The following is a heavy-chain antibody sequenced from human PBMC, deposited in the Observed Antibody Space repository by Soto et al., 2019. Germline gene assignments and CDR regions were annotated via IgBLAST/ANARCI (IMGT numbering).Heavy chain of an antibody. CDR3: ARSYVFWGGYLGGFAP. V-gene: IGHV1-69*01. Sequence: QVQLVQSGAEVKKPGSSVKVSCKASGGTFSSYAISWVRQAPGQGLEWMGGIIPIFGTANYAQKFQGRVMITGDEPTSKAYRELSSVRSEDTALYYCARSYVFWGGYLGGFAPGAKGTLVPVSS. CDR2: IIPIFGTA. D-gene: IGHD3-3*01. CDR1: GGTFSSYA. J-gene: IGHJ5*02.